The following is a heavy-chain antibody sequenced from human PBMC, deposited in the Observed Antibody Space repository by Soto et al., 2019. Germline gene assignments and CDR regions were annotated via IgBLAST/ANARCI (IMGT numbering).Heavy chain of an antibody. J-gene: IGHJ4*02. Sequence: QVHLVQSGAEVKKPGASVKVSCKGSGYGFTTYGITWVRQAPGQGLEWMAWISAHNGNTNYVQKLQGRVTVTRDTSTSTAYMELRSLRSDDTAVHYCARGRYGDYWGQGALVTVSS. CDR3: ARGRYGDY. V-gene: IGHV1-18*01. CDR2: ISAHNGNT. CDR1: GYGFTTYG. D-gene: IGHD1-1*01.